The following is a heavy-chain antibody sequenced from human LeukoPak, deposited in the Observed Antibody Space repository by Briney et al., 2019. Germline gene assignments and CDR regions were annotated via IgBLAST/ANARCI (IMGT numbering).Heavy chain of an antibody. Sequence: SETLSLTCTGSGGAISSSNYYWGGIRQPPGKGLEGIGNIYYSGSTYYHPSLKSRVTISVDTSKNQFSLKLSSVTAADTAVYYCARVGRDGYNYPLDYWGQGTLVTVSS. D-gene: IGHD5-24*01. CDR3: ARVGRDGYNYPLDY. CDR1: GGAISSSNYY. CDR2: IYYSGST. V-gene: IGHV4-39*07. J-gene: IGHJ4*02.